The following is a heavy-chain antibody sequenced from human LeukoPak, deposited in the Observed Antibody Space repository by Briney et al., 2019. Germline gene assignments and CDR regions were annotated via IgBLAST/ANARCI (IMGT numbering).Heavy chain of an antibody. CDR1: GFTFSSYA. CDR2: LSSTSGNM. D-gene: IGHD1-26*01. CDR3: ARDAFSGSPIEALDI. Sequence: GGSLRLSCSASGFTFSSYAMHWVRQAPGKGLEWVSVLSSTSGNMYYADSVKGRFTISRDKAKNSLFLQMNSLRDEDTAVYYCARDAFSGSPIEALDIWGQGTMVTVSS. V-gene: IGHV3-48*02. J-gene: IGHJ3*02.